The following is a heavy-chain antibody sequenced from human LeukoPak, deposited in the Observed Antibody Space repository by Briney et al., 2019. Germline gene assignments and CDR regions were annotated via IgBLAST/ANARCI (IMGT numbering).Heavy chain of an antibody. J-gene: IGHJ3*01. D-gene: IGHD4-17*01. CDR2: IHHDGRT. V-gene: IGHV4-34*01. CDR3: ARDVVPRDYGDTLNAYDL. Sequence: SETLSFTCAVSGGSLSGYYWSWIRQAPGMGLEWMGDIHHDGRTKYKSSFKSRITIFLVSSKNEVSLRLSPVTPADTALYFCARDVVPRDYGDTLNAYDLWGQGTMVTVS. CDR1: GGSLSGYY.